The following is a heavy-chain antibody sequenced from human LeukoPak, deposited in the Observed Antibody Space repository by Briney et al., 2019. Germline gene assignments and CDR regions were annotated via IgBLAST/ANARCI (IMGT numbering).Heavy chain of an antibody. CDR3: ARGGRYCSSTSCYFDY. V-gene: IGHV4-59*01. Sequence: HPSETLSLTCTVSGGSISSYYWSWIRQPPGKGLEWIGYIYYSGSTNYNPSLKGRVTISVDTSKNQFSLKLSSVTAADTAVYYCARGGRYCSSTSCYFDYWGQGTLVTVSS. CDR1: GGSISSYY. CDR2: IYYSGST. D-gene: IGHD2-2*01. J-gene: IGHJ4*02.